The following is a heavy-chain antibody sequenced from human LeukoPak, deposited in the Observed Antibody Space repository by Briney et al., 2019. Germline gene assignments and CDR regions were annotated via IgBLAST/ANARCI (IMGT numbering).Heavy chain of an antibody. CDR1: GGTFSSYA. Sequence: ASVKVSCKASGGTFSSYAISWVRQAPGQGLEWMGRIIPILGIANYAPKSQGTTTITAEKSTRTAYMELSSLRSEDTAVYYCARDPLXXXXXXXXTPIXYWGXXTLVTV. J-gene: IGHJ4*02. V-gene: IGHV1-69*04. CDR2: IIPILGIA. CDR3: ARDPLXXXXXXXXTPIXY.